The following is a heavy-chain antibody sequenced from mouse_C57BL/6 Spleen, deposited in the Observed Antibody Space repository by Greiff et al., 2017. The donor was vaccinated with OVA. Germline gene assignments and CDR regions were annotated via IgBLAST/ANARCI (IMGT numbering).Heavy chain of an antibody. CDR2: IRNKANGYTT. CDR3: ARYNYGNYEGNAMDY. D-gene: IGHD2-1*01. J-gene: IGHJ4*01. Sequence: EVMLVESGGGLVQPGGSLSLSCAASGFTFTDYYMSWVRQPPGKELEWLGFIRNKANGYTTEYSASVKGRFTISRDNSQSILYLQMNALRAEDSATYYCARYNYGNYEGNAMDYWGQGTSVTVSS. V-gene: IGHV7-3*01. CDR1: GFTFTDYY.